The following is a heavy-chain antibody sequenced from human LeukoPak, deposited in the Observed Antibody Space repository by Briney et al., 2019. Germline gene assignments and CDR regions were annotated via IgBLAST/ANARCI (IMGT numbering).Heavy chain of an antibody. CDR1: GGSFSGYY. V-gene: IGHV4-34*01. J-gene: IGHJ1*01. CDR2: INHSGST. CDR3: ARDADYYDSSGYYYAGYFQH. Sequence: RASETLSLTCAVYGGSFSGYYWSWIRQPPGKGLEWIGEINHSGSTNYSPSLKSRVTISVDTSKNQFSLKLSSVTAADTAVYYCARDADYYDSSGYYYAGYFQHWGQGTLVTVSS. D-gene: IGHD3-22*01.